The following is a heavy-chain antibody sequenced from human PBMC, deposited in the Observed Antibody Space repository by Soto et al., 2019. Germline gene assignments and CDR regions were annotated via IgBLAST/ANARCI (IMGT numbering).Heavy chain of an antibody. CDR3: TTDASHRDSGGYYYEGAY. Sequence: GGSLRLSCAASGFNFVDAWMHWVRQAPGKGLEWVGRIKRIADGGITDFAAPVKGRFTISRDDSTNTLYLQMNSLKSEDTAVYYCTTDASHRDSGGYYYEGAYWGRGTMVTVSS. V-gene: IGHV3-15*07. CDR2: IKRIADGGIT. CDR1: GFNFVDAW. D-gene: IGHD3-22*01. J-gene: IGHJ4*02.